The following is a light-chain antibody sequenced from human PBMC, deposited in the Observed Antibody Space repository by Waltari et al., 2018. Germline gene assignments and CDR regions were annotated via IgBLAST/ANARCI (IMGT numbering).Light chain of an antibody. V-gene: IGLV2-8*01. Sequence: QSALTQPPSASGSPGQSVTISCTGTSSDIGGYKYAPWYQQHPGNAPRLMIYEVNKRPSGVPDRFSGSKSGNTASLTVSGLQAEDEADYFCSSYAGSTWVVFGGGTKLTVL. J-gene: IGLJ2*01. CDR3: SSYAGSTWVV. CDR2: EVN. CDR1: SSDIGGYKY.